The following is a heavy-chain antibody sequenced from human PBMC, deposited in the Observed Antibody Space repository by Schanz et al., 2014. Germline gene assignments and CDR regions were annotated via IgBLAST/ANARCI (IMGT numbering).Heavy chain of an antibody. Sequence: QLQLQESGPGLVKPSETLSLTCTVSGGSIRRSTYYWGWIRQHPGKGLEWIGYIYYSGNTYYNPSLKSRVTISIDTSKTQFSLRLTSVTAADTAVYYCYGMDVWGQGTTVTVSS. CDR3: YGMDV. J-gene: IGHJ6*02. CDR1: GGSIRRSTYY. V-gene: IGHV4-31*06. CDR2: IYYSGNT.